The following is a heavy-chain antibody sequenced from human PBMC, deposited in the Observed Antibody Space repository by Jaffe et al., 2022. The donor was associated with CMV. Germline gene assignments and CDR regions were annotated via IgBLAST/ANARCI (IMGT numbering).Heavy chain of an antibody. J-gene: IGHJ5*02. CDR1: GFVFRSHS. Sequence: EVQLVESGGALAQPGGSLRLSCAASGFVFRSHSFNWVRQAPGKGLEWVAYISPSGRTIYYADSVKGRFTISRESAKDSVHLQMNSLRGDDSAVYYCARDLLNWLVIDTWGQGTQVTVSS. D-gene: IGHD6-19*01. CDR2: ISPSGRTI. CDR3: ARDLLNWLVIDT. V-gene: IGHV3-48*01.